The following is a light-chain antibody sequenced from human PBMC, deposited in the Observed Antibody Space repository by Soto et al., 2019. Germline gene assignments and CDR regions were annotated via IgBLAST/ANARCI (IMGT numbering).Light chain of an antibody. CDR3: QQYSRAFRR. Sequence: DIQMTQSPSSLSASVGDRVTITCRASQAMNNFLAWYHQKPWKIPQLLFYASSTLQSGLPSRFSVSGSRTDFTRSISSPHCEYIASYGCQQYSRAFRRFGQGTKLEIK. J-gene: IGKJ1*01. V-gene: IGKV1-27*01. CDR2: ASS. CDR1: QAMNNF.